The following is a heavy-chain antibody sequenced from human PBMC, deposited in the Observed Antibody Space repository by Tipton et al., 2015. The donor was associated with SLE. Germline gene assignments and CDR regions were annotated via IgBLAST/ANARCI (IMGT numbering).Heavy chain of an antibody. CDR2: INYSGTT. D-gene: IGHD3-16*01. CDR3: ARQGGRQWFDP. V-gene: IGHV4-39*01. Sequence: TLSLTCSVSGDSISSRSYYWGWISQPPGKGLEWIGSINYSGTTYYNPSLQSRVTMFVDTSKNQLSLRLSSVTAADTAVYYCARQGGRQWFDPWGQGTLVTVSS. CDR1: GDSISSRSYY. J-gene: IGHJ5*02.